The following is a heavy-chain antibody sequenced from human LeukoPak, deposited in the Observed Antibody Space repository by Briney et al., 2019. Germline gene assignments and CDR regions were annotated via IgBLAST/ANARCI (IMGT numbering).Heavy chain of an antibody. D-gene: IGHD6-19*01. Sequence: PSETLSLTCAVYGGSFSGYYWSWIRQPPGKGLEWIGEINHSGSTNYNPSLKSRVTISVDTSKNQFSLKLSSVTAADTAVYYCARGSSGWPHWGQGTLVTVSS. CDR1: GGSFSGYY. CDR3: ARGSSGWPH. J-gene: IGHJ4*02. V-gene: IGHV4-34*01. CDR2: INHSGST.